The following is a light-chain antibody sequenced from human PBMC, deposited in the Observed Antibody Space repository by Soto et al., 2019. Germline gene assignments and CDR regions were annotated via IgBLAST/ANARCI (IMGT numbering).Light chain of an antibody. CDR1: QRISTY. V-gene: IGKV1-39*01. CDR2: GAY. CDR3: QESASTWT. J-gene: IGKJ1*01. Sequence: EIHMTQSPSSLSASVGDLVTITCRASQRISTYLNWYRQKPGKAPELLIYGAYTLHSGVPSRFSGGGSGTHFTLTISSLQPEDFATYYCQESASTWTFGQGTKVDIK.